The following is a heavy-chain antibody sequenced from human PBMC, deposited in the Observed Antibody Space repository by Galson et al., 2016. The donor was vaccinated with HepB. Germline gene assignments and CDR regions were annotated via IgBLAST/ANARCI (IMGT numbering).Heavy chain of an antibody. CDR2: ISDSDGST. CDR3: AKDGSSSLRFLDLGRRKNYGLDV. Sequence: SLRLSCAASGFTLSNYVMSWVRQAPGKGLEWVSGISDSDGSTNYADSVKGRFTISRDNSKNTLYLQMNSLRAEDTAVYYCAKDGSSSLRFLDLGRRKNYGLDVWGKGTTVTVS. V-gene: IGHV3-23*01. D-gene: IGHD3-3*01. J-gene: IGHJ6*04. CDR1: GFTLSNYV.